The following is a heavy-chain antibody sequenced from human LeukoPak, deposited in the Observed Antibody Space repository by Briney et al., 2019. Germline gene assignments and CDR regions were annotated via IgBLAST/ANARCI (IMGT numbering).Heavy chain of an antibody. J-gene: IGHJ4*02. CDR2: IYYSGST. D-gene: IGHD3-10*01. CDR3: ARDGSGGEGFDY. Sequence: SETLSLTCTVSGGSVSNSNYYWGWIRQPPGKGLEWIGSIYYSGSTCYNPSLKSRVTISVDTSKNQFSLKLSSVTAADTAVYYCARDGSGGEGFDYWGQGTLVTVSS. CDR1: GGSVSNSNYY. V-gene: IGHV4-39*01.